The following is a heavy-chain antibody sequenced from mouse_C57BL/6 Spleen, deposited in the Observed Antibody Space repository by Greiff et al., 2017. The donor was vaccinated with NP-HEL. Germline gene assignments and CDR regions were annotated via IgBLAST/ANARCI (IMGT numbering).Heavy chain of an antibody. CDR2: INPNNGGT. V-gene: IGHV1-22*01. CDR1: GYTFTDYN. CDR3: ARDRLGRRFDY. J-gene: IGHJ2*01. D-gene: IGHD4-1*01. Sequence: EVKLQQSGPELVKPGASVKMSCKASGYTFTDYNMHWVKQSHGKSLEWIGYINPNNGGTSYNQKFKGKATLTVNKSSSTAYMELRSLTSEDSAVYYCARDRLGRRFDYWGQGTTLTVSS.